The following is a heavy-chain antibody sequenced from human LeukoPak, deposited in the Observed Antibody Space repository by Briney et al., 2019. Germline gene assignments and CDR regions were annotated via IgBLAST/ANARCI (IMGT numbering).Heavy chain of an antibody. CDR1: GYTLTELS. J-gene: IGHJ4*02. CDR3: ATLNVLRYFDTTDY. D-gene: IGHD3-9*01. Sequence: ASVKVSCKVSGYTLTELSMHWVRQAPGKGLEWMGGFDPEDGETIYAQKFQGRDTMTEDTSTDTAYMELSSLRSEDTAVYYCATLNVLRYFDTTDYWGQGTLVTVSS. CDR2: FDPEDGET. V-gene: IGHV1-24*01.